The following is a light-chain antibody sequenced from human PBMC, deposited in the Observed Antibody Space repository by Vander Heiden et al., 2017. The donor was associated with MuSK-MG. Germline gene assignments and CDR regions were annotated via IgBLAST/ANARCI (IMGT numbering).Light chain of an antibody. CDR2: DVS. V-gene: IGLV2-11*01. J-gene: IGLJ1*01. Sequence: QSALTQPRSVSGSPGQSVTISCTGTSSDFGSFNYVSWYQQHPGKAPKLMIYDVSKRPSGVPDRFSGSKSGNTASLTISGLQGEDEADYYCCSYAGTYTLVFGTGTNLPVL. CDR1: SSDFGSFNY. CDR3: CSYAGTYTLV.